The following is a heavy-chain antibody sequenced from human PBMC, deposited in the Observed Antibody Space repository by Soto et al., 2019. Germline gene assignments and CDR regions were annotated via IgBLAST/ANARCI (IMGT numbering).Heavy chain of an antibody. CDR2: ISYDGSNK. CDR3: AKDLNGGIGSGWYVFFY. Sequence: GGSLSLSCAASGFTFSSYGMHWVRQAPGKGLERVAVISYDGSNKYYADSVKGRFTISRDNSKNTLYLQMNSLRAEDTAVYYCAKDLNGGIGSGWYVFFYWGQGTLVTVSS. D-gene: IGHD6-19*01. J-gene: IGHJ4*02. V-gene: IGHV3-30*18. CDR1: GFTFSSYG.